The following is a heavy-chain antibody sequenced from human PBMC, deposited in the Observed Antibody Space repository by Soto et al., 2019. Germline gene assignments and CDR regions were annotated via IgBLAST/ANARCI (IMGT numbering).Heavy chain of an antibody. V-gene: IGHV3-23*01. CDR1: GFTFSSYA. CDR3: AKDSSSWYSLSFFDY. Sequence: PGWSLRLSCAASGFTFSSYAMSWVRQAPGKGLEWVSAISGSGGSTYYADSVKGRFTISRDNSKNTLYLQMNSLRAEDTAVYYCAKDSSSWYSLSFFDYWGQGTLVTVSS. D-gene: IGHD6-13*01. J-gene: IGHJ4*02. CDR2: ISGSGGST.